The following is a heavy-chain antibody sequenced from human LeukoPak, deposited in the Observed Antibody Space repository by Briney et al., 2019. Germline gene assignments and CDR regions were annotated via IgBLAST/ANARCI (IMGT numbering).Heavy chain of an antibody. V-gene: IGHV5-10-1*01. CDR1: GYSFSSYW. Sequence: GESLKISCKGSGYSFSSYWISWVRQMPGKGLEWMGRIDPSDSYTNYSPSFQGHVTISADKSISTAYLQWSSLKASDTAMYYCARQGGPLGDWFDPWGQGTLVTVSS. CDR2: IDPSDSYT. J-gene: IGHJ5*02. D-gene: IGHD3-16*01. CDR3: ARQGGPLGDWFDP.